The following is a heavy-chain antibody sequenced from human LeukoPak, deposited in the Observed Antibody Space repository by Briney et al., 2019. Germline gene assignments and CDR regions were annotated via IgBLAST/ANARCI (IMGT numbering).Heavy chain of an antibody. CDR1: GASISGSGYY. V-gene: IGHV4-39*07. CDR2: IYHSGST. Sequence: PSETLSLTCAVSGASISGSGYYLGWIRQPPGKGLEWIGSIYHSGSTYYNPSLKSRVTISVDTSKNQFSLKLSSVTAADTAVYHCARVDDYGDFWGQGTLVTVSS. CDR3: ARVDDYGDF. D-gene: IGHD2-2*03. J-gene: IGHJ4*02.